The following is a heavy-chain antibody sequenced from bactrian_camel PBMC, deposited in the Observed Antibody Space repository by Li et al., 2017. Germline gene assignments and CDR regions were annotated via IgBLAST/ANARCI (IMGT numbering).Heavy chain of an antibody. CDR2: LQSDGST. Sequence: QVQLVESGGGSVQAGGSLGLSCVASGYTYSSYSSSCMGWFRQAPGKRHEGVAALQSDGSTRYADSVKGRFTISKDNAKNTLYLQMNSLKPEDTAMYYCALDWAQGSACWYGGPPRWHYQGQGTQVTVS. D-gene: IGHD6*01. CDR1: GYTYSSYSSSC. J-gene: IGHJ4*01. V-gene: IGHV3S26*01. CDR3: ALDWAQGSACWYGGPPRWHY.